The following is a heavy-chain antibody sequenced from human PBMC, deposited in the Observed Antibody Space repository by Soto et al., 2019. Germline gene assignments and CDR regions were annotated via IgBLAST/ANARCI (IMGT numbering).Heavy chain of an antibody. CDR2: ISSDGSEK. CDR1: GFTLSNYG. Sequence: QVQLVESGGGVVQPGRSLRLSCAVSGFTLSNYGMHWVRQAPGKGLEWVAVISSDGSEKYYADSVKGRFTISRDTSKNALDLQRNGLRAEDKAVSDCVKERGGADFDSWGQGTLVTVSS. V-gene: IGHV3-30*18. CDR3: VKERGGADFDS. J-gene: IGHJ4*02. D-gene: IGHD1-26*01.